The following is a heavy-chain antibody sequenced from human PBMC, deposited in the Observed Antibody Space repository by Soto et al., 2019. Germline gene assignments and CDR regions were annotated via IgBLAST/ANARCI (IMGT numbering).Heavy chain of an antibody. J-gene: IGHJ4*02. Sequence: SETLSLTCAVSGGSISSSSCWTWVRQSPGKGLEWIGEIFESGATNYNPSLKSRLTMSVDKSKNQFSLNLSSLTAADTAVYFCTTSHAGELNNWGQGTLVTVSS. CDR2: IFESGAT. D-gene: IGHD1-7*01. V-gene: IGHV4-4*02. CDR3: TTSHAGELNN. CDR1: GGSISSSSC.